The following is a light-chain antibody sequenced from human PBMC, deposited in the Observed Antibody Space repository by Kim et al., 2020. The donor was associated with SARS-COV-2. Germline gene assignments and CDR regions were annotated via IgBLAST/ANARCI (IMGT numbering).Light chain of an antibody. CDR2: AAS. J-gene: IGKJ5*01. CDR3: QQVNSFPLVT. CDR1: QDIGGY. V-gene: IGKV1-9*01. Sequence: SAGDRVTITRRASQDIGGYLAWYQQKPGSAPKLLIYAASTLQSGVPSRFSGRGSGTDFTLTISSLQPEDLATYFCQQVNSFPLVTFGQGTRLEIK.